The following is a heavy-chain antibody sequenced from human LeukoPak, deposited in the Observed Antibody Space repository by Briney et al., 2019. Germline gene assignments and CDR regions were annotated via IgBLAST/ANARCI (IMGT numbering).Heavy chain of an antibody. CDR2: IIPIYVTQ. CDR1: EHTFDNYA. V-gene: IGHV1-69*06. J-gene: IGHJ6*02. CDR3: ARGMAPMPRWYYAIDV. Sequence: GASVNVSCKASEHTFDNYAISWVRQAPGQGLEWIGSIIPIYVTQNNAQRFQGRVTVTPDTSTRTAYMGRSSRRSEDTAMYYCARGMAPMPRWYYAIDVWGPGTMVTVSS. D-gene: IGHD5-24*01.